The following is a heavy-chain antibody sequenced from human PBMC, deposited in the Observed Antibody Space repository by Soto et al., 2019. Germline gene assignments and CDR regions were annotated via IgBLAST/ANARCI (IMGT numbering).Heavy chain of an antibody. CDR2: ISYDGSNK. V-gene: IGHV3-30-3*01. D-gene: IGHD3-10*01. J-gene: IGHJ4*02. CDR3: AAPDYYGSGSLVY. Sequence: GGSLRLSCAASGFTFSSYAMHWVRQAPGKGLEWVAVISYDGSNKYYADSVKGRFTISRDNSKNTLYLQMNSLRAEDTAVYYCAAPDYYGSGSLVYWGQGTLVTVSS. CDR1: GFTFSSYA.